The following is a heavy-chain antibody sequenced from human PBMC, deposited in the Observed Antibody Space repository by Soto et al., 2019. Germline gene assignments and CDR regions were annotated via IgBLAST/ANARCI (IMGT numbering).Heavy chain of an antibody. CDR2: INWKSDI. D-gene: IGHD1-1*01. Sequence: PGGSLRLSCAVSGFTFDDNAMHWVRQAPEKGLEWVSGINWKSDIGYADSVKGRFTISRDNAKNSLYLQMNSLRAEDTAVYYCARDQGWNDVSYYYGMDVWGQGTTVTVSS. CDR3: ARDQGWNDVSYYYGMDV. V-gene: IGHV3-9*01. CDR1: GFTFDDNA. J-gene: IGHJ6*02.